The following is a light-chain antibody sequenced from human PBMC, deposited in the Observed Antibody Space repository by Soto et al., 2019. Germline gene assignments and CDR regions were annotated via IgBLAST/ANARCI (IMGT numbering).Light chain of an antibody. V-gene: IGKV1-12*01. CDR2: SAS. J-gene: IGKJ5*01. CDR3: QQANNFPVT. Sequence: DIQMTQSPFSVSASVGDTVTITCRASQDIDNWLAWYQQKPGKAPKLLIYSASTLQSGVPSRFSGSGSGTEFTLSISSLQPEDFATYYCQQANNFPVTFGQGTRLEIK. CDR1: QDIDNW.